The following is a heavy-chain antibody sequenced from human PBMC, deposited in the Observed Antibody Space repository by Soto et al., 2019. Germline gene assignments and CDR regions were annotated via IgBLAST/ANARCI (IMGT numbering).Heavy chain of an antibody. J-gene: IGHJ4*02. D-gene: IGHD1-26*01. CDR3: AKWLRGGNYYCDH. Sequence: QTGGSLRLSCAASGFTFSTYAMSWVRQAPGKGPEWVSLVDSSGRTYYTDSAKGRFTVSRDNSENTVYLQMNSLRAEDTAVYYCAKWLRGGNYYCDHWGQGTLVTVSS. V-gene: IGHV3-23*01. CDR1: GFTFSTYA. CDR2: VDSSGRT.